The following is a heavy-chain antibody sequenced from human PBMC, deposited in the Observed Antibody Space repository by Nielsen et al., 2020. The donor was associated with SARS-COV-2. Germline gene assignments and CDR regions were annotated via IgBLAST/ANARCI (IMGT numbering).Heavy chain of an antibody. CDR2: ISSSSSYI. CDR3: ARVDGDGYNYLNIDY. Sequence: GGSLRLSCAAPGFTFSSYSMNWVRQAPGKGLEWVPSISSSSSYIYYADSVKGRFTISRDNAKNSLYLQMNSLRADTAVYYCARVDGDGYNYLNIDYWGQGTLVTVSS. V-gene: IGHV3-21*01. J-gene: IGHJ4*02. D-gene: IGHD5-24*01. CDR1: GFTFSSYS.